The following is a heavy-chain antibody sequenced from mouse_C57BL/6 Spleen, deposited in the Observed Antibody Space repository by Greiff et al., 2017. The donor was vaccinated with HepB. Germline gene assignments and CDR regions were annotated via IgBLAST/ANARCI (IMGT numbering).Heavy chain of an antibody. V-gene: IGHV5-17*01. CDR2: ISSGSSTI. CDR1: GFTFSDYG. D-gene: IGHD1-1*01. Sequence: EVKLVESGGGLVKPGGSLKLSCAASGFTFSDYGMHWVRQAPEKGLEWVAYISSGSSTIYYADTVKGRCTISRDNAKNTLFMQLTSLRSEDTAMYYCARPTTVVATGFDYWGQGTTLTVSS. CDR3: ARPTTVVATGFDY. J-gene: IGHJ2*01.